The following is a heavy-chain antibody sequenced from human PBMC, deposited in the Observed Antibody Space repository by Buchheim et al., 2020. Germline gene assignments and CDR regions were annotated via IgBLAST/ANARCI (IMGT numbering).Heavy chain of an antibody. J-gene: IGHJ6*02. CDR1: GFTVSSYG. CDR2: ISYDGSNK. Sequence: VQLVESGGGLIQPGGSLRLSCAASGFTVSSYGMHWVRQAPGKGLEWVAVISYDGSNKYYADSVKGRFTISRDNSKNTLYLQMNSLRAEDTAVYYCAKDGARTTGGMDVWGQGTT. CDR3: AKDGARTTGGMDV. D-gene: IGHD1-7*01. V-gene: IGHV3-30*18.